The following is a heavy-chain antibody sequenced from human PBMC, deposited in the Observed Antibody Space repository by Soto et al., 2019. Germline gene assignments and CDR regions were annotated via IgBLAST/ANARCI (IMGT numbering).Heavy chain of an antibody. V-gene: IGHV3-23*01. Sequence: EVQLLESGGGLVQPGGSLRLSCAASGFTFSSYAMTWVRQAPGKGLEWVSAISAAGGNTYYADSVKGRFTISRDNSKNTLYLQMNSLRAEDTAVYYCAKVRWDSESGSSLYWGQGTLVTVSS. D-gene: IGHD1-26*01. J-gene: IGHJ4*02. CDR1: GFTFSSYA. CDR3: AKVRWDSESGSSLY. CDR2: ISAAGGNT.